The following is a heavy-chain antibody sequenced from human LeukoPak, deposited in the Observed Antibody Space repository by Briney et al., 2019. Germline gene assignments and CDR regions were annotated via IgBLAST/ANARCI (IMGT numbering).Heavy chain of an antibody. J-gene: IGHJ6*03. V-gene: IGHV1-2*02. D-gene: IGHD2-8*01. CDR2: INSNTGAT. CDR1: GYTFTDYY. Sequence: ASVTVSCKASGYTFTDYYMHWVRQAPGQGLEWMGWINSNTGATKYAQKFQGRVTMTMDTSISTAYMGLSSLTPDDTAVYYCTRHKNDYCTSSRCYYYYYMDVWGTGTTVTVSS. CDR3: TRHKNDYCTSSRCYYYYYMDV.